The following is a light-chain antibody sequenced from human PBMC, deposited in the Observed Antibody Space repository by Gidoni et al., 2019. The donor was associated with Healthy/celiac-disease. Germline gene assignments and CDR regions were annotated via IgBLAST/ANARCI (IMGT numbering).Light chain of an antibody. CDR1: QSVSSN. CDR3: QQYNNWPPT. Sequence: ELVMTQSPATLSVSPGERATLSCRASQSVSSNLAWYQQKPGQAPRLLIYGASTRATGIPARFSGSGSGTEFTLTISSLQSEDFAVYYCQQYNNWPPTFGQGNKVEIK. V-gene: IGKV3D-15*01. J-gene: IGKJ1*01. CDR2: GAS.